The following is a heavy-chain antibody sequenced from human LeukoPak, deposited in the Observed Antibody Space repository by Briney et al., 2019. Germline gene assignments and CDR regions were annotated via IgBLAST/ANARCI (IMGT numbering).Heavy chain of an antibody. Sequence: SETLSLTCTVSGGSISSYYWSWIRQPPGKGLEWIGYIYHSGSTNYNPSLKSRVTISVDTSKNQFSLKLSSVTAADTAVYYCARDSGSYQSPFDYWGQGTLVTVSS. V-gene: IGHV4-59*01. CDR1: GGSISSYY. D-gene: IGHD1-26*01. J-gene: IGHJ4*02. CDR2: IYHSGST. CDR3: ARDSGSYQSPFDY.